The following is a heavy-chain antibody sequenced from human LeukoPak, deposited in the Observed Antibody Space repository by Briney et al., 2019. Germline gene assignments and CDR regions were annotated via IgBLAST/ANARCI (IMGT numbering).Heavy chain of an antibody. CDR3: ARVGPDWFGEFDPLDP. D-gene: IGHD3-10*01. J-gene: IGHJ5*02. CDR1: GYTFTGYY. CDR2: INPNSGGT. V-gene: IGHV1-2*02. Sequence: ASVKVSCKASGYTFTGYYMHWVRQAPGQGLEWMGWINPNSGGTNYAQKFQGRVTMTRDTSISTAYMELSRLRSDDTAVYYSARVGPDWFGEFDPLDPWGQGTLVTVSS.